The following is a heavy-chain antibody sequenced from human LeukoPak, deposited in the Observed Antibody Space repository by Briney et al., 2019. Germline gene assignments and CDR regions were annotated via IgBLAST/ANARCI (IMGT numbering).Heavy chain of an antibody. J-gene: IGHJ4*02. D-gene: IGHD6-13*01. CDR3: AKDGSSSSFDY. V-gene: IGHV3-30*18. CDR1: GFTFSSYG. Sequence: PGGSLGLSCAASGFTFSSYGMHWVRQAPGKGLEGVAVISYDGSNKYYADSVKGRFTISRDNSKNTLYLQMNSLRAEDTAVYYCAKDGSSSSFDYWGQGTLVTVSS. CDR2: ISYDGSNK.